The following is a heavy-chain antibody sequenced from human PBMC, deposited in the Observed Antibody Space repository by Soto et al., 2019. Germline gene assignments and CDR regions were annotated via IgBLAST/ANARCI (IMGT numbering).Heavy chain of an antibody. V-gene: IGHV3-23*01. J-gene: IGHJ6*03. CDR2: INGRGDTT. D-gene: IGHD2-8*01. Sequence: DVPLLESGGGLVQPGGSLRLSCAASFFTFNNYAMTWVRQAPGKGLEWVSAINGRGDTTYYADSVKGRFTISRDNSKNTVFLQMDSLRAEDSAIYYCSKAGVSNVVSGRGHYYMDVWGKGTAVTVSS. CDR1: FFTFNNYA. CDR3: SKAGVSNVVSGRGHYYMDV.